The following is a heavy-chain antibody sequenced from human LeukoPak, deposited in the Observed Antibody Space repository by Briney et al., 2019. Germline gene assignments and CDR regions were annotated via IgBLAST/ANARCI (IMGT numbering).Heavy chain of an antibody. CDR1: GYTFTSYD. Sequence: ASVKVSCKASGYTFTSYDINWVRQATGQGLEWMGWMNPNSGNTGYAQKFQGRVTMTRNTSISTAYMELSSLRSEDTAVYYCARGQYKALGYDILTGRLFYFDYWGQGTLVTVSS. J-gene: IGHJ4*02. V-gene: IGHV1-8*01. CDR3: ARGQYKALGYDILTGRLFYFDY. CDR2: MNPNSGNT. D-gene: IGHD3-9*01.